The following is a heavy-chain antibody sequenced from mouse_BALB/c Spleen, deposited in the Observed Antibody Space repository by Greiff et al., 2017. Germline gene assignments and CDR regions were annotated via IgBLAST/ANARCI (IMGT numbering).Heavy chain of an antibody. J-gene: IGHJ2*01. CDR3: ARQGLRYYFDY. Sequence: EVHLVESGGGLVQPGGSLKLSCAASGFTFSSYTMSWVRQTPEKRLEWVAYISNGGGSTYYPDTVKGRFTISRDNAKNTLYLQMSSLKSEDTAMYYCARQGLRYYFDYWGQGTTLTVSS. D-gene: IGHD1-1*01. V-gene: IGHV5-12-2*01. CDR2: ISNGGGST. CDR1: GFTFSSYT.